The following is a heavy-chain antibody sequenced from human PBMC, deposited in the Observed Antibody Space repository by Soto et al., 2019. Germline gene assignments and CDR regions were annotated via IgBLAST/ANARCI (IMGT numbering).Heavy chain of an antibody. CDR1: GGSIGTSAYY. CDR2: INHSGNT. V-gene: IGHV4-39*01. Sequence: SETLSLTCAVSGGSIGTSAYYWGWIRQAPGKGLEWIGSINHSGNTYLSPSLKDRVTMSVDTSKNSFSLKLRSATAADTGLYYCSRRAPEGFDPWGQGTLVTVSS. J-gene: IGHJ5*02. CDR3: SRRAPEGFDP.